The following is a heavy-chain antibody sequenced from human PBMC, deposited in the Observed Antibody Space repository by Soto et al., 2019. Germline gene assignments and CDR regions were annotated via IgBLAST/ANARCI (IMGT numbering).Heavy chain of an antibody. CDR1: GGSISSYY. CDR3: ARYKSNYYYGMDV. Sequence: PSETPSLTCTVSGGSISSYYWSWIRQPPGKGLEWIGYIYYSGITNYNPSLKSRVTISVDTSKNQFSLKLSSVTAADTAVYYCARYKSNYYYGMDVWGQGTTVT. CDR2: IYYSGIT. D-gene: IGHD1-20*01. V-gene: IGHV4-59*01. J-gene: IGHJ6*02.